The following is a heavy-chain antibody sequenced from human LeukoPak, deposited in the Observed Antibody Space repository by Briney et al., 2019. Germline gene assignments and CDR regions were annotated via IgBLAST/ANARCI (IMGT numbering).Heavy chain of an antibody. CDR1: GFTFSSYS. D-gene: IGHD3-10*01. J-gene: IGHJ3*02. Sequence: GGSLRLSCAASGFTFSSYSMNWVRQAPGKGLEWVSYISSSSTIYYADSVKGRFTISRDNAKNSLYLQMNSLRAEDTAVYYCARESGDQAFDIWGQGTMVTVSS. CDR2: ISSSSTI. V-gene: IGHV3-48*01. CDR3: ARESGDQAFDI.